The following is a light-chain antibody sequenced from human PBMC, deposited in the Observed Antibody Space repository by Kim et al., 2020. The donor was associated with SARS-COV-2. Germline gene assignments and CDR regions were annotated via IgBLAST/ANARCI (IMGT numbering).Light chain of an antibody. CDR2: GAS. CDR3: QQYNDRPPWT. CDR1: RNSRSN. Sequence: PGDRSTLSCRTSRNSRSNLAWYQQRPGQPPRLLIYGASTRATGVPARFSGSGSGAEFTLTISSLQSEDFAVYFCQQYNDRPPWTFGRGTKVDIK. J-gene: IGKJ1*01. V-gene: IGKV3-15*01.